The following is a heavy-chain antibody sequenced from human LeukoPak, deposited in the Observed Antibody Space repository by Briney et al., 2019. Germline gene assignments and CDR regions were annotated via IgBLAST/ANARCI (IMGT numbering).Heavy chain of an antibody. CDR3: AKDGLYYDGSAHVYYFDY. CDR2: ITGSGDYT. V-gene: IGHV3-23*01. CDR1: GFTFSGYA. D-gene: IGHD3-22*01. J-gene: IGHJ4*02. Sequence: GGSLRLSCAASGFTFSGYAMTWVRQAPGKGLEWVSSITGSGDYTYYIDSVRGRFPIYRDNSKNILYLQMNSLRGEDTALYYCAKDGLYYDGSAHVYYFDYWGQGTLVAVSS.